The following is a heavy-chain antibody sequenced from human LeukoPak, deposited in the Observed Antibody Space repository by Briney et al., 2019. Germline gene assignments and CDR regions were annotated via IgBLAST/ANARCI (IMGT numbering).Heavy chain of an antibody. CDR2: IYYSGST. D-gene: IGHD3-3*01. CDR3: ARVTYYDFWSGYSHPGGHFDY. CDR1: GGSISSYH. V-gene: IGHV4-59*01. J-gene: IGHJ4*02. Sequence: PSETLSLTCTVSGGSISSYHWSWIRQPPGKGLEWIGYIYYSGSTNYNPSLKSRVTISVDTSKNQFSLKLSSVTAADTAVYYCARVTYYDFWSGYSHPGGHFDYWGQGTLVTVSS.